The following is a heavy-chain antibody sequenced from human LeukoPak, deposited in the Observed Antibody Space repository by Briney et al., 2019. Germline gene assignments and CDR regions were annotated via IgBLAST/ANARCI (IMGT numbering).Heavy chain of an antibody. J-gene: IGHJ4*02. D-gene: IGHD6-13*01. CDR2: IYYSGST. CDR1: GGSISSSSYY. V-gene: IGHV4-39*01. Sequence: TSETLSLTCTVSGGSISSSSYYWGWIRQPPGKGLEWIGSIYYSGSTYYNPSLRSRVTISVDTSKNQFSLKLSSVTAADTAVYYCARREQQLLPFFDYWGQGTLVTVSS. CDR3: ARREQQLLPFFDY.